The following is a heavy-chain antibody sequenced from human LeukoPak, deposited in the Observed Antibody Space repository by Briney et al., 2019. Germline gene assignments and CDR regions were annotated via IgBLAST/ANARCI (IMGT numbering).Heavy chain of an antibody. V-gene: IGHV1-2*02. CDR3: ARTRGTHISMAYLDS. CDR1: GYTFTGYY. CDR2: INPSSGGT. J-gene: IGHJ4*02. Sequence: ASVKVSCKASGYTFTGYYMHWVRQAPGQGLEWMGWINPSSGGTNYAQKFQGRVTMTRDTSISTAYMELSSLRSDDTAVYYCARTRGTHISMAYLDSWGQGTLVTVSS. D-gene: IGHD2/OR15-2a*01.